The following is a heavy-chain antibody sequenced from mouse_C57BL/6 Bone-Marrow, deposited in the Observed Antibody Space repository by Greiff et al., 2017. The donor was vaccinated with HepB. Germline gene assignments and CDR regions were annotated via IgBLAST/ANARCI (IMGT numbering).Heavy chain of an antibody. J-gene: IGHJ1*03. Sequence: EVQLVESGGGLVQPGGSMKLSCAASGFTFSDAWMDWVRQSPEKGLEWVAEIRNKANNHATYYAESVKGRFTISRDDSKSSVYLQMNSLRAEDTGIYYCTRRSLYYGNFYWYFDVWGTGTTVTVSS. CDR1: GFTFSDAW. D-gene: IGHD2-1*01. CDR2: IRNKANNHAT. V-gene: IGHV6-6*01. CDR3: TRRSLYYGNFYWYFDV.